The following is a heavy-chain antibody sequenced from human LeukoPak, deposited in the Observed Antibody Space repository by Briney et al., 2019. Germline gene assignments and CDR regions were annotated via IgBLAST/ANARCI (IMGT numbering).Heavy chain of an antibody. D-gene: IGHD6-13*01. CDR3: ARDRAIAAAGTGFDY. Sequence: ASVKVSCKASGYTFTSYDINWVRQATGQGLEWMGWISAYNGNTNYAQKLQGRVTMTTDTSTSTAYMELRSLRSDDTAVYYCARDRAIAAAGTGFDYWGQGTLVTVSS. V-gene: IGHV1-18*01. CDR2: ISAYNGNT. J-gene: IGHJ4*02. CDR1: GYTFTSYD.